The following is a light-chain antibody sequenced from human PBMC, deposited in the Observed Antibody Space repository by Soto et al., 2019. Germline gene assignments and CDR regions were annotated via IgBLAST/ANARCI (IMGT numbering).Light chain of an antibody. CDR1: RSVSSSY. Sequence: EIVLTQSPDTLSLSPGERATLSCRASRSVSSSYLAWYQQKPGQPPRLLIYGASSRATGIPDRFSGSGSGTDFTLTISRLEPEDFAVYYCQQYGGSPRTFGQGTRLEIK. V-gene: IGKV3-20*01. CDR3: QQYGGSPRT. CDR2: GAS. J-gene: IGKJ5*01.